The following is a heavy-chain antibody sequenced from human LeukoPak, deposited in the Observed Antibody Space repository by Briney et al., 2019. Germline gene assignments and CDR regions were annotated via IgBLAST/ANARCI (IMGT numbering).Heavy chain of an antibody. CDR3: AREGLGITGTELAVGYL. CDR1: GGTFSSYA. Sequence: ASVKVSCEASGGTFSSYAISWVRQAPGQGLEWMGRIIPIFGTANYAQKFQGRVTITTDESTSTAYMELSSLRSEDTAVYYCAREGLGITGTELAVGYLWGQGTLVTVSS. J-gene: IGHJ4*02. V-gene: IGHV1-69*05. CDR2: IIPIFGTA. D-gene: IGHD1-7*01.